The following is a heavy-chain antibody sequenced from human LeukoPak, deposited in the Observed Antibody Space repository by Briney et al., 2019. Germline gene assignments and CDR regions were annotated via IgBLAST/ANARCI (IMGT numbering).Heavy chain of an antibody. V-gene: IGHV1-8*01. D-gene: IGHD4-11*01. CDR2: MNPNSGNT. CDR3: ARGLVSVTTLTSYYFDY. CDR1: GYTFTSYD. Sequence: ASVKVSCKASGYTFTSYDINWVRQATGQGLKWMGWMNPNSGNTGYAQKFQGRVAMTRNTSISTAYMELSSLRSEDTAVYYCARGLVSVTTLTSYYFDYWGQGTLVTVSS. J-gene: IGHJ4*02.